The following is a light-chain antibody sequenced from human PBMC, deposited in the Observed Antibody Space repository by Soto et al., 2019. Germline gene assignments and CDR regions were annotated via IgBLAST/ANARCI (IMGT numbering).Light chain of an antibody. V-gene: IGLV2-14*01. J-gene: IGLJ2*01. CDR1: SSDVGGYNY. CDR3: SSYTSSGTLVV. Sequence: QSALTQPASVSGSPGQSITISCTGTSSDVGGYNYVSWYQQHPGKAPKLMIYDVSNRPSGVSNRFSGSKSGNTASLTISGLQAEDEADYYCSSYTSSGTLVVFGGGTKL. CDR2: DVS.